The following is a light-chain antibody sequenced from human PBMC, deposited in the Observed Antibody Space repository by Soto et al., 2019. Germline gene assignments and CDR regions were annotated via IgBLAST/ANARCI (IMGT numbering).Light chain of an antibody. CDR1: QSISSW. V-gene: IGKV1-5*03. CDR3: QQYSSYSWT. CDR2: KAS. Sequence: DIQMTQSPSTLSASVGDRVTITCRASQSISSWLAWYQQKPGKAPKLLIYKASSLQSGVPPRFSGSGSGTEFTLTISSLQPDDFATYYCQQYSSYSWTFGLGTKVEI. J-gene: IGKJ1*01.